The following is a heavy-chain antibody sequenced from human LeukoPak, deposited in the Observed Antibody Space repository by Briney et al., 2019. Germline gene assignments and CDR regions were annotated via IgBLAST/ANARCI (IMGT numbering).Heavy chain of an antibody. D-gene: IGHD3-3*01. J-gene: IGHJ3*02. CDR3: VKMHYDFWSAFHI. Sequence: GASVKVSCKASGYTFTGNYMHWVRQAPGQGLEWMGWINPRSGGTNYAQKFQGGVTMTRDTSITTAYMELSRLRSDDTAAYYCVKMHYDFWSAFHIWGQGTMVTVSS. V-gene: IGHV1-2*02. CDR1: GYTFTGNY. CDR2: INPRSGGT.